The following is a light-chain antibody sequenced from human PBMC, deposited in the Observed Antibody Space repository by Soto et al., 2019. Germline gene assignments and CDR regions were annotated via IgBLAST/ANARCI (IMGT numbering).Light chain of an antibody. CDR3: QKFNDSPLT. V-gene: IGKV1-27*01. J-gene: IGKJ5*01. CDR1: QDIRVY. Sequence: DIQMTQSPSSLSASVGDRVTITCRASQDIRVYLAWYQQKPGKAPKLLIYIASTLQTGVPSRFSGSGSGTDFTLTISSLQPEDDATYFCQKFNDSPLTFGQGTRLEIK. CDR2: IAS.